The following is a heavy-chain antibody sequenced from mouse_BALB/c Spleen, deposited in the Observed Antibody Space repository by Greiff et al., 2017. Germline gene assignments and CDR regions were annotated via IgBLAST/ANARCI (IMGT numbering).Heavy chain of an antibody. CDR2: ISSGGST. D-gene: IGHD2-3*01. V-gene: IGHV5-6-5*01. Sequence: DVMLVESGGGLVKPGGSLKLSCAASGFTFSSYAMSWVRQTPEKRLEWVASISSGGSTYYPDSVKGRFTISRDNARNILYLQMSSLRSEDTAMYYCARGSGYYFSFDYWGQGTTLTVSS. CDR3: ARGSGYYFSFDY. J-gene: IGHJ2*01. CDR1: GFTFSSYA.